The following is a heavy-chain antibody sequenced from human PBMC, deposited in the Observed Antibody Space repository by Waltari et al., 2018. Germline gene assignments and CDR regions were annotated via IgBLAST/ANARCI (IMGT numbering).Heavy chain of an antibody. CDR2: VSPNTADA. Sequence: QVQLVQSGAEVKKPGASVKVSCKSSGYRFTDFQINWVRQASGQGLEWMGWVSPNTADAGYAEKFKDRVTMTSDIFTDTAYMEVSRLTSEDTALYFCARSPHRGTANYYNGMDVWGQGTTVTVSS. J-gene: IGHJ6*01. CDR3: ARSPHRGTANYYNGMDV. CDR1: GYRFTDFQ. D-gene: IGHD3-10*01. V-gene: IGHV1-8*01.